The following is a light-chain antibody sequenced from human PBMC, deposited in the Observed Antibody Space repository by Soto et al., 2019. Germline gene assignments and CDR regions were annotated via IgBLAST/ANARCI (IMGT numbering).Light chain of an antibody. V-gene: IGLV2-11*01. Sequence: QSALTQPRSVSGSPGQSVTISCTGTSSDVGGYNYVSWYQQHPGKAPKLVIYDVSQRPSGVPDRFSGSKSGNTASLTISGLQAEDEADYSCCSYAGSYTHWVFGGGPKLTVL. CDR2: DVS. J-gene: IGLJ3*02. CDR1: SSDVGGYNY. CDR3: CSYAGSYTHWV.